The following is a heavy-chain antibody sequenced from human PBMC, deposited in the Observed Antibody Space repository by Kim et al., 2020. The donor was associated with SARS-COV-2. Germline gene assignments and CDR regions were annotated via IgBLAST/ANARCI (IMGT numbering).Heavy chain of an antibody. Sequence: KGRFTISRNKSKTTLYLQMSGLRAEDTAVYYCARNDYFNSGSSCYYGMDVWGQGTTVTVSS. J-gene: IGHJ6*02. D-gene: IGHD3-10*01. CDR3: ARNDYFNSGSSCYYGMDV. V-gene: IGHV3-23*01.